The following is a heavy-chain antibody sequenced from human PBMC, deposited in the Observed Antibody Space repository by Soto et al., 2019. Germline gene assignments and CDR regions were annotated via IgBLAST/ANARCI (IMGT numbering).Heavy chain of an antibody. V-gene: IGHV3-30*18. D-gene: IGHD3-22*01. Sequence: QVQLVESGGGVVQPGTSLRLSCAASGFTFSNYAMHWVRQAPGKGLEWVAVISFDGSDKYYADSVRGRFTISRDNSKNTLYLQMNSLRAEDTAVYYCAKGDGVVVSNAIDCWGQGTLVTVSS. J-gene: IGHJ4*02. CDR1: GFTFSNYA. CDR3: AKGDGVVVSNAIDC. CDR2: ISFDGSDK.